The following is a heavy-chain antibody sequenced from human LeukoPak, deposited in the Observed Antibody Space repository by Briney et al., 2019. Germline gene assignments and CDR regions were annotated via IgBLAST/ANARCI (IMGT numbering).Heavy chain of an antibody. CDR1: GFTFSSYA. CDR3: ARWFGPKRPGYFDY. Sequence: GGSLRLPCAASGFTFSSYAMSWVRQAPGKGLEWVSAISGSGGSTYYADSVKGRFTISRDNSKNTLYLQMNSLRAEDTAVYYRARWFGPKRPGYFDYWGQGTLVTVSS. D-gene: IGHD3-10*01. J-gene: IGHJ4*02. CDR2: ISGSGGST. V-gene: IGHV3-23*01.